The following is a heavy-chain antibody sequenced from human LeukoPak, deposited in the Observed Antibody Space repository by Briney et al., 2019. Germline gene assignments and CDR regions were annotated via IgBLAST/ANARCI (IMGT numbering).Heavy chain of an antibody. J-gene: IGHJ4*02. V-gene: IGHV4-34*01. CDR3: TRAVAGHPD. CDR1: GGSFRGYY. D-gene: IGHD6-19*01. CDR2: INHSRST. Sequence: PSETLSLTCAVYGGSFRGYYWSWIRHPPGKGLELIGEINHSRSTNYSPSLKSRFTISVDTSKNQFSLKLSTVTAADAGVYYCTRAVAGHPDWGQGTLVTVSS.